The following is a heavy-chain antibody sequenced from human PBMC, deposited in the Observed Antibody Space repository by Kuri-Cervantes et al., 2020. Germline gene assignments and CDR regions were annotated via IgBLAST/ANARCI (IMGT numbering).Heavy chain of an antibody. Sequence: GGSLRLSCAASGFTFDDYAMHWVRQAPGKGLEWVSGISWNSGSIGYADSVKGRFTISRDNAKNSLYLQMNSLRAEDTAVYYCASTKWELLNTPPLDYWGQGTLVTVSS. D-gene: IGHD1-26*01. J-gene: IGHJ4*02. CDR1: GFTFDDYA. V-gene: IGHV3-9*01. CDR2: ISWNSGSI. CDR3: ASTKWELLNTPPLDY.